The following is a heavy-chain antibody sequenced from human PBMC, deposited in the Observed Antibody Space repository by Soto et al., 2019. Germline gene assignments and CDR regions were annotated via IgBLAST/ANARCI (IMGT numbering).Heavy chain of an antibody. V-gene: IGHV3-74*01. CDR3: TRGGFMHAFDM. CDR1: GFTFSTSW. D-gene: IGHD2-8*01. J-gene: IGHJ3*02. Sequence: EVQVVESGGGLVQPGGSLRLSCATFGFTFSTSWSHWAPQAPGKGLVWVSRVNNEGSGTIYADSVKGRFTISRDNAKNTVYLEMNSLRAEDTALYFCTRGGFMHAFDMWGQGTTVTVSS. CDR2: VNNEGSGT.